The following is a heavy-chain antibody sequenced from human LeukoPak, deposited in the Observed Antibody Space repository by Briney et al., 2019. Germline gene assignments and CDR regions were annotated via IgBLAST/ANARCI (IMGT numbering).Heavy chain of an antibody. Sequence: GSLRLSCGVSGVTVRRDYMSGVREAPGKRLEWVSDIYSGGSTYYADSVKGRFTISRDNSKNTLNLQVNSLRADDTAVYYCAREYSKGGFHYGGQGPLVTVSS. V-gene: IGHV3-53*01. D-gene: IGHD5-18*01. J-gene: IGHJ4*02. CDR2: IYSGGST. CDR1: GVTVRRDY. CDR3: AREYSKGGFHY.